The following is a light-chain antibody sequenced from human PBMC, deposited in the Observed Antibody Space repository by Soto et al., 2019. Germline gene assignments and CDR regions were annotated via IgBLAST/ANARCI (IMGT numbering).Light chain of an antibody. CDR3: AGRDDSLSGLYV. Sequence: QSVLTQPPSASGTPGQRVTISCSASSGSLSVDWYQHLPGTAPKLLIYSNYQRPSGVPDRFSGSKSGTSASQVISGLQSEDDADYYCAGRDDSLSGLYVFGTGTKVTVL. V-gene: IGLV1-44*01. J-gene: IGLJ1*01. CDR2: SNY. CDR1: SGSLS.